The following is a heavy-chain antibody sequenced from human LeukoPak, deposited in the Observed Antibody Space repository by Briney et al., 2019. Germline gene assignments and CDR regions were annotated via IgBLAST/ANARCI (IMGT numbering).Heavy chain of an antibody. J-gene: IGHJ6*03. CDR2: ISAYNGNT. V-gene: IGHV1-18*01. D-gene: IGHD3-22*01. CDR1: GYTFTSYG. CDR3: ARWVDYYDSSSPPYYFYYMDV. Sequence: ASVKVSCKASGYTFTSYGISWVRQAPGQGLEWMGWISAYNGNTNYEQKLQGRVTMTTDTSTTTAYMELRSLRSDDTAVYYCARWVDYYDSSSPPYYFYYMDVWGKGTTVTVSS.